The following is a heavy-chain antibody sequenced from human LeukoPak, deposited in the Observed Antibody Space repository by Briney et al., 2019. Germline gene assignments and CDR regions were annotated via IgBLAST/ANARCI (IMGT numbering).Heavy chain of an antibody. CDR1: GGSISSSSYY. V-gene: IGHV4-39*01. CDR2: IYYSGST. D-gene: IGHD2-21*02. J-gene: IGHJ4*02. Sequence: SETLSLTCTVSGGSISSSSYYWGWIHQPPGKGLEWIGSIYYSGSTYYNPSLKSRVTISVDTSKNQFSLKLSSVTAADTAVYYCARQSLPDYWGQGTLVTVSS. CDR3: ARQSLPDY.